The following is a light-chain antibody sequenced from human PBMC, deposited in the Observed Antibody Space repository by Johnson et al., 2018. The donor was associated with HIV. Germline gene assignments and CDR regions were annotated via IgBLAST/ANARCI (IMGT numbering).Light chain of an antibody. Sequence: QSVLTQPPSVSAAPGQKVTISCSGSSSNIGNNYVSWYQQVPGTAPKLLIYDNNRRPSGIPDRSSGSKSGTSATLGITGLQTGDEADYYGGTWDSSLSSGYVFGTGTKVTVL. CDR2: DNN. V-gene: IGLV1-51*01. CDR3: GTWDSSLSSGYV. J-gene: IGLJ1*01. CDR1: SSNIGNNY.